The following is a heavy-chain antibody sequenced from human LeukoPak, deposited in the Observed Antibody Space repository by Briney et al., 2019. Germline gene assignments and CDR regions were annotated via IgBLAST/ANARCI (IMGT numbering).Heavy chain of an antibody. CDR2: IIPIFGTA. CDR1: GGTFSSCA. Sequence: ASVKVSCKASGGTFSSCAISWVRHAPGQGLEWMGGIIPIFGTANYAQKFQGRVTIPTDESTSTAYMELSSLRSEDTAVYYCARVVGAPNSGWYYFDYWGQGTLVTVSS. V-gene: IGHV1-69*05. J-gene: IGHJ4*02. CDR3: ARVVGAPNSGWYYFDY. D-gene: IGHD6-19*01.